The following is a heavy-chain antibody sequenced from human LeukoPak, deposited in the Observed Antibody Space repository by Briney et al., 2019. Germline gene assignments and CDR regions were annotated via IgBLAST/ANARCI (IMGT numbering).Heavy chain of an antibody. J-gene: IGHJ6*03. CDR1: GYTFTGYY. CDR3: ARVPNYDFWSGLPENYYMDV. V-gene: IGHV1-2*02. CDR2: INPNSGGT. D-gene: IGHD3-3*01. Sequence: ASVTVSCKASGYTFTGYYMHWLRQAPGQGLEWMGWINPNSGGTNYAQKFQGRVTMTRDTSISTAYMELSRLRSDDTAVYYCARVPNYDFWSGLPENYYMDVGGKGNPGHRLL.